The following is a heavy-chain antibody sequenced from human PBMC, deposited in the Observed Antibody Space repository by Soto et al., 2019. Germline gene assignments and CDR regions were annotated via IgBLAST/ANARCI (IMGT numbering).Heavy chain of an antibody. CDR1: SGSISGYY. CDR2: GYYSGTT. V-gene: IGHV4-59*08. D-gene: IGHD2-15*01. Sequence: QVQLQESGPGLVKPSETLSLTCTVSSGSISGYYWSWVRQPPGKGLEWIGYGYYSGTTSYNPSLNARVRRSVDTSMTQFSVRLLSVSAADTAVYYCARLHRYCSGGSCYVVDHWGQGTLVTVSS. J-gene: IGHJ4*02. CDR3: ARLHRYCSGGSCYVVDH.